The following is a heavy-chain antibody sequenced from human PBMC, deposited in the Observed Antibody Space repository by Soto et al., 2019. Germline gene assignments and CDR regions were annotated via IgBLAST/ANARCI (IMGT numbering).Heavy chain of an antibody. Sequence: LRLSCAASGFTVSSNYMSWVRQAPGKGLEWVSVIYSGGSTYYADSVKGRFTISRDNSKNTLYLQMNSLRAEDTAVYYCARDRYYYASSGWRDGMDVWGQGTPVTVSS. CDR1: GFTVSSNY. CDR3: ARDRYYYASSGWRDGMDV. J-gene: IGHJ6*02. D-gene: IGHD3-22*01. CDR2: IYSGGST. V-gene: IGHV3-53*01.